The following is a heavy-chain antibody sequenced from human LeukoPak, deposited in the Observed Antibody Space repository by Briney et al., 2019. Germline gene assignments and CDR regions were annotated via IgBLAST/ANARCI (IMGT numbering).Heavy chain of an antibody. V-gene: IGHV3-15*01. Sequence: GGSLRLSCAASGFTFSNAWMSWVRQAPGKGLEWVGRIKSKTDGGTTDYAAPVKGRITISRDDSKNTLYLQMNSLKTEDTAVYYCTTDTFRVVVVPAAIPDYWGQGTLSPSPQ. CDR3: TTDTFRVVVVPAAIPDY. CDR2: IKSKTDGGTT. CDR1: GFTFSNAW. J-gene: IGHJ4*02. D-gene: IGHD2-2*02.